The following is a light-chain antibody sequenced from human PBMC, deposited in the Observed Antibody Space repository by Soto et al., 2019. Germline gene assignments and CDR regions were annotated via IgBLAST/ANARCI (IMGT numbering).Light chain of an antibody. J-gene: IGKJ5*01. CDR3: QQRSNWPPVIT. V-gene: IGKV3-11*01. CDR1: QTFSSH. CDR2: EAS. Sequence: EIVLTQSPATLSLSPGERATLSCRASQTFSSHLAWYQQKHGQAPRLLIYEASKRATGLPSRFSGSGSGTDFTLTIRSLEPDDFAVYYCQQRSNWPPVITFGQGTRLEIK.